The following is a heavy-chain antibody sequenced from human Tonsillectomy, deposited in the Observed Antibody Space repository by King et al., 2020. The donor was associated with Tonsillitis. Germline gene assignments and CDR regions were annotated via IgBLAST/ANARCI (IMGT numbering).Heavy chain of an antibody. D-gene: IGHD3-22*01. V-gene: IGHV3-21*01. J-gene: IGHJ3*02. CDR1: GFTFSNHD. CDR3: AKDMGADYYDSSRGTFDI. Sequence: VQLVESGGGLVKPGGSLRLSCANSGFTFSNHDMNWVRQAPGKGLEWVSSISSTSKYIHYADSVKGRFTISRDNAKNSLYLQMDSLRAEDTAVYYCAKDMGADYYDSSRGTFDIWGQGTLVIVSS. CDR2: ISSTSKYI.